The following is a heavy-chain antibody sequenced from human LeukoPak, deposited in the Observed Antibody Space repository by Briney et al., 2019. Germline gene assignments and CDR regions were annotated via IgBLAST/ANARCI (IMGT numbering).Heavy chain of an antibody. CDR3: ARTAITMVRGVIDY. Sequence: PSETLSLTCAVYGGSFSGYYWSWIRQPPGKGLEWIGEINHSGSTNYNPSLKSRVTILVDTSKNQFSLKLSSVTAADTTVHYCARTAITMVRGVIDYWGQGTLVTVSS. J-gene: IGHJ4*02. CDR1: GGSFSGYY. V-gene: IGHV4-34*01. D-gene: IGHD3-10*01. CDR2: INHSGST.